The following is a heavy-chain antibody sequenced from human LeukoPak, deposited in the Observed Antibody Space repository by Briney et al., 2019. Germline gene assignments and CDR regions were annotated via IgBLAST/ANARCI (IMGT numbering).Heavy chain of an antibody. CDR2: INHSGST. Sequence: SETLSLTCAVYGGSFSGYYWSWIRQPPGKGLERIGEINHSGSTNYNPSLKSRVTISVDTSKNQFSLKLSSVTAADTAVYYCARVTYILTGYYMGYFDYWGQEPWSPSPQ. CDR3: ARVTYILTGYYMGYFDY. CDR1: GGSFSGYY. J-gene: IGHJ4*01. D-gene: IGHD3-9*01. V-gene: IGHV4-34*01.